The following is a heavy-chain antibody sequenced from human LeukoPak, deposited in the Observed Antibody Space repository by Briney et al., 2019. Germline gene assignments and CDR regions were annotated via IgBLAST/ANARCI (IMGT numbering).Heavy chain of an antibody. J-gene: IGHJ5*02. CDR1: GYTFTSYD. CDR3: ARGQFYCSSTSCYGANWFGP. D-gene: IGHD2-2*01. V-gene: IGHV1-8*03. CDR2: MNPNSGNT. Sequence: GASVKVSCKASGYTFTSYDINWVRQATGQGLEWMGWMNPNSGNTGYAQKFQGRVTITRNTSISTAYMELSSLRSEDTAVYYCARGQFYCSSTSCYGANWFGPWGQGTLVTVSS.